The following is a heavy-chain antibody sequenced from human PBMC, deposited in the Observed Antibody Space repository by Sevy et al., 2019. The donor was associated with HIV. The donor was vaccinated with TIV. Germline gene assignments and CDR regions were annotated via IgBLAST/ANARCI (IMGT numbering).Heavy chain of an antibody. V-gene: IGHV4-61*01. CDR3: ARRGGLVDGGMDV. Sequence: SETLSLTCTVSSGSVSSGSLYWSWIRQPPGRGLECIGYIYYNGRTNYNPSLRSRVTISIDTSKNQFSLNLSSVTAADTAVYYCARRGGLVDGGMDVWGQGTTVTVSS. CDR1: SGSVSSGSLY. CDR2: IYYNGRT. D-gene: IGHD2-8*02. J-gene: IGHJ6*02.